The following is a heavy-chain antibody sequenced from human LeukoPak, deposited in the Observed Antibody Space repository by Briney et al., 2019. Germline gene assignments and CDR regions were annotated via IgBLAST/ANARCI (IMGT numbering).Heavy chain of an antibody. CDR3: ARVLYSYGYSEFAFDI. V-gene: IGHV3-21*01. CDR1: GFSFSRYS. J-gene: IGHJ3*02. D-gene: IGHD5-18*01. Sequence: PGGSLRLSCAASGFSFSRYSMNWVSQAPGKGLEWVSSISSSATYIYYADSLKGRFTISRDNAKNSLYLHMNSLRAEDTAVYYCARVLYSYGYSEFAFDIWGQGTMVTVSS. CDR2: ISSSATYI.